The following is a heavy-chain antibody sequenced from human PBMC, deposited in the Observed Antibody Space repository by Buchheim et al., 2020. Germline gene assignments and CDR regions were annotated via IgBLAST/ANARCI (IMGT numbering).Heavy chain of an antibody. J-gene: IGHJ4*02. CDR2: IYYSGST. Sequence: QVQLQESGPGLVKPSETLSLTCTVSGGSISSYYWSWIRQPPGKGLEWIGYIYYSGSTHYNPSLKSRVTISVDTSTNQFSLKLSSVTAADTAVYYCARDRVLLSSGWSEFDYWGQGTL. CDR3: ARDRVLLSSGWSEFDY. CDR1: GGSISSYY. V-gene: IGHV4-59*01. D-gene: IGHD6-19*01.